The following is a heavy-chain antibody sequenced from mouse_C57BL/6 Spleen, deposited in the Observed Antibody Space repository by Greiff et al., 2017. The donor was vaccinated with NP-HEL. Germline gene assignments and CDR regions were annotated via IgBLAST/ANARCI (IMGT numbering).Heavy chain of an antibody. Sequence: EVKLVESGGGLVQPGGSLSLSCAASGFTFTDYYMSWVRQPPGKALEWLGFIRNKANGYTTEYSASVKGRFTISRDNSQSILYLQMNALRAEDSATYYCARYGDSIYAMDYWGQGTSVTVSS. V-gene: IGHV7-3*01. J-gene: IGHJ4*01. CDR1: GFTFTDYY. CDR3: ARYGDSIYAMDY. D-gene: IGHD2-10*02. CDR2: IRNKANGYTT.